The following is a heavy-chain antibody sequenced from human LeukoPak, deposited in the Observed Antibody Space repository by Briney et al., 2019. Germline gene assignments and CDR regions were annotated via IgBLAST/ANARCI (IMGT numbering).Heavy chain of an antibody. D-gene: IGHD4-17*01. Sequence: PSQTLSLTCAVSGGSISSGGYSWSWIRQPPGKGLEWIGYIYHSGSTYYNPSLKSRVTISVDRSKNQFSLKLSSVTAADTAVYYCARDQLMTTVTTDYYYGMDVWGQGTTVTVSS. J-gene: IGHJ6*02. CDR2: IYHSGST. CDR3: ARDQLMTTVTTDYYYGMDV. V-gene: IGHV4-30-2*01. CDR1: GGSISSGGYS.